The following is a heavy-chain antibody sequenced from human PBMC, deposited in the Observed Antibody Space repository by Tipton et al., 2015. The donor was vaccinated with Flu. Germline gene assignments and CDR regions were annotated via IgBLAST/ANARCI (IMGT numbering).Heavy chain of an antibody. CDR2: IYTTGST. D-gene: IGHD6-19*01. CDR1: GGSISTFF. Sequence: TLSLTCTVSGGSISTFFWYWIRQPAGKGLEWIGRIYTTGSTNYNPSLESRVTMSVDTAKNQFSLQRKSVTAADTAVYYCAREGGQTVAFLGLDIWDRGTLVTVSS. V-gene: IGHV4-4*07. CDR3: AREGGQTVAFLGLDI. J-gene: IGHJ2*01.